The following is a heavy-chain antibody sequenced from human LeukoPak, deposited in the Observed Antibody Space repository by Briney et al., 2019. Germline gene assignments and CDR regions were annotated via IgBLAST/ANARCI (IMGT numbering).Heavy chain of an antibody. CDR2: ISAYNGNT. J-gene: IGHJ3*02. CDR3: AREESLFPITVIVVVTPGGAFDI. D-gene: IGHD3-22*01. Sequence: GASVKVSCKASGYTFTSYGISWVRQAPGQGLEWMGWISAYNGNTNYAQKLQGRVTMTTDTSTSTAYMELRSLRSDDTAVYYCAREESLFPITVIVVVTPGGAFDIWGQGTMVTVSS. CDR1: GYTFTSYG. V-gene: IGHV1-18*01.